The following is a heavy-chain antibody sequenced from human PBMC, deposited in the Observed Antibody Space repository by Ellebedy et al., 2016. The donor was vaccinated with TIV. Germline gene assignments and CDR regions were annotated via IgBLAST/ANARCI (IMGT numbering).Heavy chain of an antibody. Sequence: MPSETLSLTCAVYGGSFSGYYWSWIRQPPGKGLEWIGEINHSGRTNYNPSLKSRVTISVDTSKNQFSLKLSSVTAADTAVYYCARGYVYDFWSGYGHYFDYWGQGTLVTVSS. D-gene: IGHD3-3*01. V-gene: IGHV4-34*01. CDR3: ARGYVYDFWSGYGHYFDY. CDR2: INHSGRT. CDR1: GGSFSGYY. J-gene: IGHJ4*02.